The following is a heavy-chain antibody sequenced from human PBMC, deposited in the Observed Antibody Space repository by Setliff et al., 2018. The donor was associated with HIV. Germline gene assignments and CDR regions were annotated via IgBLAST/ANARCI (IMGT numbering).Heavy chain of an antibody. CDR2: MNPNSGNT. CDR1: GHTSTTDD. J-gene: IGHJ6*03. V-gene: IGHV1-8*01. D-gene: IGHD3-22*01. CDR3: ARGTYHYDRRGFGEYFYFTDV. Sequence: ASVKVSCKASGHTSTTDDINWVRQATGQGLEWMRWMNPNSGNTGYAQKFKGRFTMTRNTSMSTAYMELISLTYEDTAVYYCARGTYHYDRRGFGEYFYFTDVWGKGTTVTVSS.